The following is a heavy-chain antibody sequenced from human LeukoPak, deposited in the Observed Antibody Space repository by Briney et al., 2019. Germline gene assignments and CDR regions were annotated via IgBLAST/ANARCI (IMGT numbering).Heavy chain of an antibody. Sequence: GGSLRLSCAASGFTFSNYAMSWVRQAPGKGLEWVSAISGSGASTYYADSVEGRFTISRDNSKNTLYLQMNSLRAEDTAIYYCAKDPGSPIFGVVITTYFDYWGQGTLVTVSS. CDR1: GFTFSNYA. J-gene: IGHJ4*02. CDR3: AKDPGSPIFGVVITTYFDY. CDR2: ISGSGAST. D-gene: IGHD3-3*01. V-gene: IGHV3-23*01.